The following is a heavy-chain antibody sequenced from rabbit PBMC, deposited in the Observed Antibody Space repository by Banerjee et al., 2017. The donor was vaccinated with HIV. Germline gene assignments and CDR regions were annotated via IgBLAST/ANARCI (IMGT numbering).Heavy chain of an antibody. Sequence: QEQLEESGGGLVQPGGSLKLSCKASGFDFSSYGVSWVRQAPGKGLEWIGYIDPIFGSTYYANWVNGRFTITSHNAQNTLYLQLNSLTAADTATYFCVRFASSSGYLAYYFNLWGPGTLVTVS. J-gene: IGHJ4*01. CDR3: VRFASSSGYLAYYFNL. CDR2: IDPIFGST. V-gene: IGHV1S47*01. D-gene: IGHD1-1*01. CDR1: GFDFSSYG.